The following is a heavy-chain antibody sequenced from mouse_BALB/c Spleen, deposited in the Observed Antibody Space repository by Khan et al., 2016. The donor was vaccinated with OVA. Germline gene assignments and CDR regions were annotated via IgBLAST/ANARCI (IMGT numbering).Heavy chain of an antibody. Sequence: LQQSGPELVRPGASVKISCKASGYSFTGYFMNWVMQSHGKSLEWIGRINPHIGETFYNQRFKDKATLTVDASSSTAHMELRSLASEDSAVYYCTRIYRSDFDYWGQGTTLTVSS. V-gene: IGHV1-20*02. CDR1: GYSFTGYF. CDR2: INPHIGET. D-gene: IGHD1-1*01. J-gene: IGHJ2*01. CDR3: TRIYRSDFDY.